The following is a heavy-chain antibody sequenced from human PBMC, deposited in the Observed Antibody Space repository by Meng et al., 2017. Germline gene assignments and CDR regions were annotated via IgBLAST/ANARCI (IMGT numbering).Heavy chain of an antibody. D-gene: IGHD4-23*01. CDR3: ERDCRWFDY. CDR2: ICYDGSNK. J-gene: IGHJ4*02. CDR1: GFTFSSYG. Sequence: GGSLRLSCAASGFTFSSYGMHWVRPAPGEGLEWVAVICYDGSNKYYGDSVKGRFTISRDNSKNTLYLQMNSLRAEDTAVYYCERDCRWFDYWGQGTLVTVSS. V-gene: IGHV3-33*01.